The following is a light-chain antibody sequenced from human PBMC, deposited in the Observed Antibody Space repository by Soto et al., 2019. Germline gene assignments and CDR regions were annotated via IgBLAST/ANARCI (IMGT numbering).Light chain of an antibody. CDR2: EVR. CDR1: TSDIGGYNY. CDR3: SSYASSGTLV. V-gene: IGLV2-14*01. J-gene: IGLJ3*02. Sequence: QSALTQPASVSGSPGQSITISCTGTTSDIGGYNYVSCHQQHPGKAPKLMIHEVRYRPSVVSNRFSGSKSGNTASLTISGLQAEDEADYYCSSYASSGTLVFGGGTKLTVL.